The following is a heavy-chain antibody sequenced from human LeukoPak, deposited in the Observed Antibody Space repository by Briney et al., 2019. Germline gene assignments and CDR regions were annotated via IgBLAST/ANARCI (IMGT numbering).Heavy chain of an antibody. Sequence: SETLSLTCTVSGGSISSSSYYWGWIRQPPGKGLEWIGSIYYSGSTYYNPSLKSRVTISVDTSKNQFSLKLSSVTAADTAVYYCARFLPAYSSGSTVAPYWGQGTLVTISS. J-gene: IGHJ4*02. CDR3: ARFLPAYSSGSTVAPY. D-gene: IGHD6-19*01. CDR1: GGSISSSSYY. V-gene: IGHV4-39*01. CDR2: IYYSGST.